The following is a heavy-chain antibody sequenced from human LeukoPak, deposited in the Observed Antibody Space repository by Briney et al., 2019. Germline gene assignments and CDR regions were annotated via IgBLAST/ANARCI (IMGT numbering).Heavy chain of an antibody. CDR3: ARDRMAGSYYLDY. V-gene: IGHV1-18*01. CDR1: GYRFRSFG. CDR2: ISAHNGNT. J-gene: IGHJ4*02. Sequence: ASVKVSCKVSGYRFRSFGITWVRQSPGQGLEWLGWISAHNGNTKNGQGSQDRVTMTLDTSTGTAFLEVRSLSPDDTAIYYCARDRMAGSYYLDYWGQGTLVTVSS. D-gene: IGHD6-19*01.